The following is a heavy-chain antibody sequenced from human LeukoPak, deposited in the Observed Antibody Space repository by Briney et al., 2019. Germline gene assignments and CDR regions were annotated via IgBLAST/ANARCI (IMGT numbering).Heavy chain of an antibody. CDR3: ARGNSNYYYMDV. D-gene: IGHD4-11*01. Sequence: SGTLSLTCAVYGGSFSGYYWSWIRRPPGKGLEWIGEINHSGSTNYNPSLKSRVTISVDTSKNQFSLKLSSVTAADTAVYYCARGNSNYYYMDVWGKGTTVTVSS. CDR2: INHSGST. V-gene: IGHV4-34*01. J-gene: IGHJ6*03. CDR1: GGSFSGYY.